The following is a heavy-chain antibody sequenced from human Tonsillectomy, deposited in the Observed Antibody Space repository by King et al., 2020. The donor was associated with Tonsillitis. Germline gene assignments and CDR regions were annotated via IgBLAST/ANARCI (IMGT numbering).Heavy chain of an antibody. CDR3: ARGPCLCDHSGNDYPYYFDY. Sequence: VQLQESGPGLMKPSETLSLTCTVSGGSISSYYWSWIRQPPGKGLERIGYIYYSGSTNYNPSIKSRVTISVDTSTNQFSLRLSSVTAGDTAVYFCARGPCLCDHSGNDYPYYFDYWGQATLATASS. D-gene: IGHD5-12*01. CDR2: IYYSGST. J-gene: IGHJ4*02. CDR1: GGSISSYY. V-gene: IGHV4-59*01.